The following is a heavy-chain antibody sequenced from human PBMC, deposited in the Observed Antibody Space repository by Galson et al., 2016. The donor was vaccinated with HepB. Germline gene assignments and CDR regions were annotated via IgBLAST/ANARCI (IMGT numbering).Heavy chain of an antibody. CDR2: IDSYGTIS. CDR3: VRDHSVVPTTAYNWFDP. Sequence: SLRLSCAASGFPFSRYWMHWVRQDLGKGLVWVSRIDSYGTISNYADSVKGRFTISRDNAKNTLYLQMNSLRAEDTAVYFCVRDHSVVPTTAYNWFDPWGRGTLVTVSS. D-gene: IGHD4-23*01. CDR1: GFPFSRYW. V-gene: IGHV3-74*01. J-gene: IGHJ5*02.